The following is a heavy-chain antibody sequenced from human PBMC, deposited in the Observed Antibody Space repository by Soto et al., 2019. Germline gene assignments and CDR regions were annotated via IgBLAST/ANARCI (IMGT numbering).Heavy chain of an antibody. D-gene: IGHD6-13*01. CDR1: GASITSDY. V-gene: IGHV4-59*01. CDR2: FYYSATT. CDR3: ARAISTSNWYGWFVP. Sequence: SETLSLTCTVSGASITSDYWTWIRQPPGKRLEWIGYFYYSATTNYNPFLESRVTMSLDTSKNQFSLKLSSVTAADTAVYYCARAISTSNWYGWFVPWDQGTLVTVST. J-gene: IGHJ5*02.